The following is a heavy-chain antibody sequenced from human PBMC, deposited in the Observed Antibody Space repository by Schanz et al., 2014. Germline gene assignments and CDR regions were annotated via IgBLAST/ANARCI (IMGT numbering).Heavy chain of an antibody. J-gene: IGHJ4*02. V-gene: IGHV3-23*01. CDR1: GFTFSSHW. CDR3: ARGGPAYYFDD. Sequence: EVQLLESGGGLVQPGGSLRLSCAASGFTFSSHWMHWVRQDPGKGLEWVSGITGASDHIDYAESVKGRFTISRDNSKNTVYIQMNSLRAEDTAVYYCARGGPAYYFDDWGQGTLVTVSS. CDR2: ITGASDHI.